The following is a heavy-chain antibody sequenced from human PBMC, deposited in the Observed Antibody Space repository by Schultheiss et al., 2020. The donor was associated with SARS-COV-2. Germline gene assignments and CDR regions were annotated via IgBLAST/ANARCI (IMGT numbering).Heavy chain of an antibody. J-gene: IGHJ4*02. CDR1: GFTFSSYE. Sequence: GESLKISCAASGFTFSSYEMNWVRQAPGKGLEWVGFIRSKVYNGTTQYAASVKGRFTISRDDSKSIAYLQMNSLRAEDTAVYYCAKDRFVSGSGSESDYWGQGTLVTVSS. D-gene: IGHD3-10*01. V-gene: IGHV3-49*04. CDR3: AKDRFVSGSGSESDY. CDR2: IRSKVYNGTT.